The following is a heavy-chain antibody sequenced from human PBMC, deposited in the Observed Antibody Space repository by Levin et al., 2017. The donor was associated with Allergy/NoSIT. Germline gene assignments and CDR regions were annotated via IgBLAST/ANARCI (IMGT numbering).Heavy chain of an antibody. J-gene: IGHJ5*02. V-gene: IGHV4-34*01. CDR3: AMYCSSTSCYYWFDP. D-gene: IGHD2-2*01. CDR2: INHSGST. CDR1: GGSFSGYY. Sequence: SETLSLTCAVYGGSFSGYYWSWIRQPPGKGLEWIGEINHSGSTNYNPSLKSRVTISVDTSKNQFSLKLSSVTAADTAVYYCAMYCSSTSCYYWFDPWGQGTLVTVSS.